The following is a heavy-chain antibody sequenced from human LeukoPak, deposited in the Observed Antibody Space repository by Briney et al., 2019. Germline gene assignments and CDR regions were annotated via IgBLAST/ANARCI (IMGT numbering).Heavy chain of an antibody. J-gene: IGHJ6*02. Sequence: SETLSLTCTVSGGSISSYYWSWIRQPPGKGLEWIGYIYYSGSTNYNPSLKSRVTISVDTSKNQFSLKLSSVTAADTAVYYCARFLRSSGSTYYYYYGMDVWGQGTTVTVSS. CDR3: ARFLRSSGSTYYYYYGMDV. CDR1: GGSISSYY. D-gene: IGHD3-22*01. V-gene: IGHV4-59*08. CDR2: IYYSGST.